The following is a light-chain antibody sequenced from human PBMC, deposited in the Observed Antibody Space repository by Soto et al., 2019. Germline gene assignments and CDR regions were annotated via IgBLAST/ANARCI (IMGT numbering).Light chain of an antibody. J-gene: IGKJ1*01. CDR1: QSISNW. CDR3: QRYDSFRT. V-gene: IGKV1-5*03. Sequence: DIQMTQSPSTLSASVGDRVTITCRASQSISNWLAWYQQKPGKVPKLLIYKASTLESGVPSRFSGSASGTEFTLTISSLQPDDFATYYCQRYDSFRTFGQGTKWISN. CDR2: KAS.